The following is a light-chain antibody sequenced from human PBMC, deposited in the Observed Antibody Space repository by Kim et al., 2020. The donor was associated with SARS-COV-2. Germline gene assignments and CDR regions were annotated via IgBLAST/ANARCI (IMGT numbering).Light chain of an antibody. CDR2: YDS. CDR3: QVWDSSIDHRVV. J-gene: IGLJ2*01. CDR1: SIGSKS. V-gene: IGLV3-21*04. Sequence: PGKPARVSCGGNSIGSKSVHWYQQKSGQAPVLVISYDSDRPSGIPERFSGSNSGNTATLTISRVEAGDEADYYCQVWDSSIDHRVVFGGGTQLTVL.